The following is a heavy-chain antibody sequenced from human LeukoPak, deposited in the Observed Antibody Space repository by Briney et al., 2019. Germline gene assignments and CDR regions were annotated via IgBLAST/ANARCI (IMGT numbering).Heavy chain of an antibody. CDR2: INPSGGST. V-gene: IGHV1-46*01. J-gene: IGHJ4*02. Sequence: GASVKVFCKASGYTFTSYYIHWMRQAPGQGLKWMGIINPSGGSTSYSQKFQGRVTMTTDTSTSTVYMELSSLRSEDTAVYYCARGGYYSFSDYWGQGTLVTVSS. CDR1: GYTFTSYY. D-gene: IGHD3-22*01. CDR3: ARGGYYSFSDY.